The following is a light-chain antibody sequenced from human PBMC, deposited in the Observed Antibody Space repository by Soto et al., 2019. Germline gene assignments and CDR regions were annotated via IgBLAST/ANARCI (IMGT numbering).Light chain of an antibody. CDR2: KAS. CDR3: QQYNSYSRT. J-gene: IGKJ1*01. Sequence: EIQMTQSPSTLSASVGDRVTITCRASQSISSWLAWYQQKPGKAPKLLIYKASSLESGIPSRFSGSGSGTEFTLTISSLQSDDFATYYCQQYNSYSRTFGQGTKVEIK. CDR1: QSISSW. V-gene: IGKV1-5*03.